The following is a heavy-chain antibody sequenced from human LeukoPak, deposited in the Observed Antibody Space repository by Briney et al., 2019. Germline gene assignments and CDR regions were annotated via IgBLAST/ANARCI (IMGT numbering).Heavy chain of an antibody. J-gene: IGHJ5*02. V-gene: IGHV1-69*05. CDR2: IIPIFGTA. CDR1: GGTFSSYA. D-gene: IGHD4-11*01. Sequence: SVKVSCKASGGTFSSYAISWVRQAPGQGLEWMGGIIPIFGTANYALKFQGRVTITTDESTSTAYMELSSLRSEDTAVYYCASSYSNYDWFDPWGQGTLVTVSS. CDR3: ASSYSNYDWFDP.